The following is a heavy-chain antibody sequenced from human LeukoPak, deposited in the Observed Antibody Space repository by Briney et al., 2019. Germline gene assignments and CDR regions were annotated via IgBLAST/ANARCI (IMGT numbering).Heavy chain of an antibody. CDR2: INHSGST. J-gene: IGHJ6*03. CDR1: GGSFSGYY. CDR3: ARAVAAAPGYYYYHYYMDV. V-gene: IGHV4-34*01. D-gene: IGHD6-13*01. Sequence: SETLSLTCAVYGGSFSGYYWSWIRQPPGKGLEWIGEINHSGSTNYNPSLKSRVTISVDTSKNQFSLKLSSVTAADTAVYYCARAVAAAPGYYYYHYYMDVWGKGTTVTISS.